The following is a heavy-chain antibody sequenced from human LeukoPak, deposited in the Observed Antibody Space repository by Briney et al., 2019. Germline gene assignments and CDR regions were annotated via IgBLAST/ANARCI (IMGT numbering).Heavy chain of an antibody. CDR1: GFTFSSYS. J-gene: IGHJ4*02. D-gene: IGHD3-10*01. CDR2: ISSSGSYI. V-gene: IGHV3-21*01. Sequence: GGSLRLSCAASGFTFSSYSMNWVRQAPGKGLEWVSSISSSGSYIYYADSVKGRFTISRDNAKNSLYLQMNSLRAEDTAVYYCARTKYYYGSGSYRHYFDYWGQGTLVTVSS. CDR3: ARTKYYYGSGSYRHYFDY.